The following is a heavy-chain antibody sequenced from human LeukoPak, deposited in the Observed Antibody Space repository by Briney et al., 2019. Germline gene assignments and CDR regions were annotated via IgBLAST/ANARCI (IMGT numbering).Heavy chain of an antibody. CDR2: ISSSSSYI. CDR3: ARDVAGGYNR. CDR1: GFTFSSYS. V-gene: IGHV3-21*01. Sequence: PGGSLRLSCAASGFTFSSYSMNWVRQAPGKGLEWVSSISSSSSYIYYADSVKGRFTISRDNAKNSLYLQMNSPRAEDTAVYYCARDVAGGYNRWGQGTLVTVSS. J-gene: IGHJ4*02. D-gene: IGHD5-24*01.